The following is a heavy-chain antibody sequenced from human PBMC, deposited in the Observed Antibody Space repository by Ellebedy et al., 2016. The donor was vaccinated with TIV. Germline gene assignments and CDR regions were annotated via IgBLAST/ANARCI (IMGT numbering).Heavy chain of an antibody. CDR3: ARSSGFWSGYRLDV. CDR2: IYYSGST. V-gene: IGHV4-59*01. CDR1: GGSISSYY. D-gene: IGHD3-3*01. J-gene: IGHJ6*04. Sequence: SETLSLXCTASGGSISSYYWSWIRQPPGKGLEWIGYIYYSGSTNYNPSLKSRVTISVDTSKNQFSLKLSSVTAADTAVYYCARSSGFWSGYRLDVWGKGTTVTVSS.